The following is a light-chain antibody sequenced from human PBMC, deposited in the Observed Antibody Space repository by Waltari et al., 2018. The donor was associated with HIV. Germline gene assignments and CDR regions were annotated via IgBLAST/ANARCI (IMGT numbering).Light chain of an antibody. CDR3: SSFITATTHVV. J-gene: IGLJ2*01. Sequence: QSALTQPASVPGSLGQSVTIPCPGANSDIGGYNYVSWYQQHPSKAPNHSIHETNNRPAGVSALFSGSKSGNTASLTISGRQAEDESDYYCSSFITATTHVVFGGGTRLTVL. CDR2: ETN. CDR1: NSDIGGYNY. V-gene: IGLV2-14*01.